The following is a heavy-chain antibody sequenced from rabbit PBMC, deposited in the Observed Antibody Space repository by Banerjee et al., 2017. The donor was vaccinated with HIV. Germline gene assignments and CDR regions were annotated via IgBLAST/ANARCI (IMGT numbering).Heavy chain of an antibody. V-gene: IGHV1S47*01. CDR1: GFDFSSYA. J-gene: IGHJ4*01. CDR2: IDPVFGST. CDR3: VRDTLSRLSL. D-gene: IGHD7-1*01. Sequence: EESGGDLVKPGASLTLTCTASGFDFSSYAMSWVRQVPGKGLEWIGYIDPVFGSTYYASWVNGRFTISDHNAQNTLYLQLNSLTAADTATYFCVRDTLSRLSLWGPGTLVTVS.